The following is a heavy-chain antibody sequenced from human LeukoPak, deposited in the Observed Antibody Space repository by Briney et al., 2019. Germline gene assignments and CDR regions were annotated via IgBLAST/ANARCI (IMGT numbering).Heavy chain of an antibody. CDR2: IYSGGST. CDR3: ARGLGYCTSTTCLLPFDY. J-gene: IGHJ4*02. CDR1: GFTVSTYY. Sequence: GGSLRLYCAASGFTVSTYYMTWVRQAPGKGLECVSAIYSGGSTYYADSVKGRFTVSRDNSKNTLYLQMNSLRAEDTAMYYCARGLGYCTSTTCLLPFDYWGQGTLVTVSS. D-gene: IGHD2-2*01. V-gene: IGHV3-53*01.